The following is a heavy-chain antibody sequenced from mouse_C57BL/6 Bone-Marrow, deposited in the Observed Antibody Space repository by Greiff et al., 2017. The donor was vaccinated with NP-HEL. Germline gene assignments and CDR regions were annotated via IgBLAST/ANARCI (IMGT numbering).Heavy chain of an antibody. CDR1: GYTFTSYG. V-gene: IGHV1-81*01. D-gene: IGHD1-1*01. Sequence: QVQLKQSGAELARPGASVKLSCKASGYTFTSYGISWVKQRTGQGLEWIGEIYPRSGNTYYNEKFKGKATLTADKSSSTAYMELRSLTSEDSAVYFCAGYYGSSYFFDYWGQGTTLTVSS. CDR2: IYPRSGNT. J-gene: IGHJ2*01. CDR3: AGYYGSSYFFDY.